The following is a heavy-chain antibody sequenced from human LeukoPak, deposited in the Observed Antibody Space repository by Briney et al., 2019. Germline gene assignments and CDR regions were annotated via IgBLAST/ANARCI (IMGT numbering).Heavy chain of an antibody. Sequence: SETLSLTCAVYGGSFSGYYWSWIRQPPGKGLEWIGEINHSGSTNYNPSLKSGVTISTDPSKNQLSLLLSSVTAADTAVYYCARGPAAALFLPGSYFDYWGQGTLVPVSS. V-gene: IGHV4-34*01. CDR1: GGSFSGYY. CDR3: ARGPAAALFLPGSYFDY. CDR2: INHSGST. D-gene: IGHD6-13*01. J-gene: IGHJ4*02.